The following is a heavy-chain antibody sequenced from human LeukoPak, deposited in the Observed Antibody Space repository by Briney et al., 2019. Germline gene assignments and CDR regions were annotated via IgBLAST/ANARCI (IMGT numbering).Heavy chain of an antibody. Sequence: ASVKVSCKASGYTFTSYYMHWVRQAPGQGLEWMGIINPSGGSTSYAQKFQGRVTMTRDMSTSTVYMELSSLRSEDTAVYYCARGGSLVREYYNRFDPWGQGTLVTVSS. CDR1: GYTFTSYY. CDR2: INPSGGST. D-gene: IGHD3-10*01. J-gene: IGHJ5*02. CDR3: ARGGSLVREYYNRFDP. V-gene: IGHV1-46*01.